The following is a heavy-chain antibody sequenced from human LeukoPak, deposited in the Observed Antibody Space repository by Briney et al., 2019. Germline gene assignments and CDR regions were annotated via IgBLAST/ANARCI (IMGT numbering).Heavy chain of an antibody. CDR2: INPSGGST. Sequence: GASVKVSCKASGYTFTGYYMHWVRQAPGQGLEWMGIINPSGGSTSYAQKFQGRVTMTRDTSTSTVYMELSSLRSEDTAVYYCARDLYMTAVTTGYFDYWGQGTLVTVSS. CDR3: ARDLYMTAVTTGYFDY. CDR1: GYTFTGYY. J-gene: IGHJ4*02. D-gene: IGHD4-17*01. V-gene: IGHV1-46*01.